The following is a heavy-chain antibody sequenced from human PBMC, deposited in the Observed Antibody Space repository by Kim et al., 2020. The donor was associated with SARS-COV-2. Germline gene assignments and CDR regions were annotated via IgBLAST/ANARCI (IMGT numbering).Heavy chain of an antibody. CDR3: ARDPVTWDYYYGMDV. D-gene: IGHD4-17*01. Sequence: SVKGRFPISRDNSKNTLYLQMGSLRAEDMAVYYCARDPVTWDYYYGMDVWGQGTTVTVSS. V-gene: IGHV3-64*01. J-gene: IGHJ6*02.